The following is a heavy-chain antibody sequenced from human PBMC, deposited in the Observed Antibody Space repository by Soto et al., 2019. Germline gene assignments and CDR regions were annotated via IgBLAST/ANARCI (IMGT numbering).Heavy chain of an antibody. Sequence: PGRSLRLSCAASGFTVSSNYMSWVRQAPGKGLEWVSVIYSGGSTYYADSVKGRFTISRDNSKNTLYLQMNSLRAEDTAVYYCARDQVFAHGPIDYWGQGTLVTVSS. CDR1: GFTVSSNY. CDR2: IYSGGST. J-gene: IGHJ4*02. V-gene: IGHV3-53*01. CDR3: ARDQVFAHGPIDY.